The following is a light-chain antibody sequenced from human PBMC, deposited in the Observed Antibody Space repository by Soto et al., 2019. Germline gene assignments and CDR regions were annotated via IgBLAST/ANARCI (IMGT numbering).Light chain of an antibody. Sequence: DIQTTQSPSSLSASVGDRVTITCRASQSISSYLNWYQQKPGKAPKLLIYAASSLQSGVPSRFSGSGSGTDFTLTISSLQPEDFATYSCQQSYSTPLTFGGGTKMEIK. V-gene: IGKV1-39*01. CDR1: QSISSY. J-gene: IGKJ4*01. CDR2: AAS. CDR3: QQSYSTPLT.